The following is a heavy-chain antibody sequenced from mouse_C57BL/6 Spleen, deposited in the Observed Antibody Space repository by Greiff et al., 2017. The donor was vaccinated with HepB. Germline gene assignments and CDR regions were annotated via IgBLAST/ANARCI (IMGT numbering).Heavy chain of an antibody. CDR1: GYTFTSYW. J-gene: IGHJ1*03. V-gene: IGHV1-69*01. CDR3: ARRYYDYDVYWYFDV. Sequence: VQLQQPGAELVMPGASVKLSCKASGYTFTSYWMHWVKQRPGQGLEWIGEIDPSDSYTNYNQKFKGKSTLTVDKSSSTAYMQLSSLTSEDSSVYYCARRYYDYDVYWYFDVWGTGTTVTVSS. D-gene: IGHD2-4*01. CDR2: IDPSDSYT.